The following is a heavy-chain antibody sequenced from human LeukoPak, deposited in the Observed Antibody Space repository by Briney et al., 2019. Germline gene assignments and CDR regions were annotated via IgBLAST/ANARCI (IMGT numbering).Heavy chain of an antibody. D-gene: IGHD3-10*01. CDR2: ISTYYGNT. CDR1: GYTFTSYD. Sequence: ASVKVSCKASGYTFTSYDFSWVRPAPGQGLEWMGWISTYYGNTNYAQKLQDRVTMTTDTSTSTAYMELTSLRSDDTAVYYCARVYSTNYYGSGDRPFLFDYWGQGTVVTVSS. J-gene: IGHJ4*02. CDR3: ARVYSTNYYGSGDRPFLFDY. V-gene: IGHV1-18*01.